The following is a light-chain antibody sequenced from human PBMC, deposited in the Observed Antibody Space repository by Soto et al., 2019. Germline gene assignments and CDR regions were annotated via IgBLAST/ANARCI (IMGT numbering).Light chain of an antibody. Sequence: EKVMTQSPATRSVSPGERATLSCGASQSVRSNVAWYQQKPGQPPRLLIYDASTRATGIPSRFSGSGSGTEFTLTISSLKSEDFAVYYCQQYDNWPRTFGQGTKVDIK. J-gene: IGKJ1*01. V-gene: IGKV3-15*01. CDR2: DAS. CDR1: QSVRSN. CDR3: QQYDNWPRT.